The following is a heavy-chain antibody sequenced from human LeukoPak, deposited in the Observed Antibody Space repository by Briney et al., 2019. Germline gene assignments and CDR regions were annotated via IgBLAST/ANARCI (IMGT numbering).Heavy chain of an antibody. D-gene: IGHD3-22*01. V-gene: IGHV4-34*01. Sequence: PSETLSLTCAVYGGSFSGYYWDWIRQPPGKGLEWIGTIYYSGRTYYSPSLKSRVTMSVDPSNNQFSLNLRSVTAADTALYYCARRRYYDGSGYLEWGQGTLLSVSS. CDR1: GGSFSGYY. CDR2: IYYSGRT. J-gene: IGHJ1*01. CDR3: ARRRYYDGSGYLE.